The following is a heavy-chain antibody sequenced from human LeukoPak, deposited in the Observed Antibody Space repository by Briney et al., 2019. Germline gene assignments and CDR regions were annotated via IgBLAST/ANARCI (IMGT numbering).Heavy chain of an antibody. CDR1: GGTFSSYA. Sequence: SVKVSCKASGGTFSSYAISWVRQAPGQGLEWMGGIIPIFGTANYAQKFQGRVTITADESTSTAYMALSSLRSEDTAVYYCAREGRCSSTSCSFDYWGQGTLVTVSS. D-gene: IGHD2-2*01. V-gene: IGHV1-69*13. CDR2: IIPIFGTA. J-gene: IGHJ4*02. CDR3: AREGRCSSTSCSFDY.